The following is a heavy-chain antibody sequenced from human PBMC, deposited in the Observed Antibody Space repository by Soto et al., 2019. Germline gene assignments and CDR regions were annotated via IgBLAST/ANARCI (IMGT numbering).Heavy chain of an antibody. CDR2: IHYTGST. CDR1: GGSISSYN. CDR3: ARGPTVTTDY. V-gene: IGHV4-59*01. Sequence: SXTLSLTCTVSGGSISSYNWNCIRQPPGKGLEWIGYIHYTGSTNYNPSFTSRVTISVDTPKSQFSLKLSSVTAADTAVYYCARGPTVTTDYWGQGTLVTVSS. J-gene: IGHJ4*02. D-gene: IGHD4-17*01.